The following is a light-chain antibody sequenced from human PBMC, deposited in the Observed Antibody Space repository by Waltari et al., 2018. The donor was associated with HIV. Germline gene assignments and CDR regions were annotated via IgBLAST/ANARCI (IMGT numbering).Light chain of an antibody. CDR2: DVT. V-gene: IGLV2-11*01. CDR1: GSDVGNFNF. Sequence: QSALTPPPSVSGSPGQSVTISCTRTGSDVGNFNFVSWYQHLPAKAPKLLIYDVTKRPSGVPDRFSGSKSGDTASLTISGLQAEDEADYYCCTYAAKYVLFGGGTNLTVL. J-gene: IGLJ2*01. CDR3: CTYAAKYVL.